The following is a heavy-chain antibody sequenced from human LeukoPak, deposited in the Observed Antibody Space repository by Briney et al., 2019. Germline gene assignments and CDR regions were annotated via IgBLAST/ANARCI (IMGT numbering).Heavy chain of an antibody. D-gene: IGHD3-10*01. Sequence: GGSLRLSCAAPGFTFSSYAMSWVRQAPGKGLEWVSAISGSGGSTYYAESVRGRFTISRDNSKNTLSLQMNSLRVEDTAVYYCARDLPGLVWFGNWGQGSLVTVSS. CDR2: ISGSGGST. J-gene: IGHJ4*02. CDR1: GFTFSSYA. CDR3: ARDLPGLVWFGN. V-gene: IGHV3-23*01.